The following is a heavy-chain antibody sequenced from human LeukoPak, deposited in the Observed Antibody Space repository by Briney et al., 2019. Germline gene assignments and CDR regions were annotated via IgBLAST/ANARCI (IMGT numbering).Heavy chain of an antibody. Sequence: ASVKVSRKASGYTFTGYYMHWVRQAPGQGLEWMGWINPNSGGTNYAQKFQGRVTMTRDTSISTAYMELSRLRSDDTAVYYCARQEGPSSSWYLNYYYYGMDVWGQGTTVTVSS. J-gene: IGHJ6*02. D-gene: IGHD6-13*01. CDR1: GYTFTGYY. V-gene: IGHV1-2*02. CDR3: ARQEGPSSSWYLNYYYYGMDV. CDR2: INPNSGGT.